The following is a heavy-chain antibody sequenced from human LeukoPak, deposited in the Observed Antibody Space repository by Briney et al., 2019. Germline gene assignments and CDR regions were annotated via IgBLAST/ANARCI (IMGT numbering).Heavy chain of an antibody. CDR2: IYTSGST. CDR3: ARVSYSSSWYLAPDY. V-gene: IGHV4-61*02. J-gene: IGHJ4*02. CDR1: GGSISSGSYY. D-gene: IGHD6-13*01. Sequence: SETLSLTCTVSGGSISSGSYYWSWIRQPAGKGLEWIGRIYTSGSTNYNPSLKSRVTISVDTSKNQFSLKLSSVTAADTAVYYCARVSYSSSWYLAPDYWGQGTLVTVSS.